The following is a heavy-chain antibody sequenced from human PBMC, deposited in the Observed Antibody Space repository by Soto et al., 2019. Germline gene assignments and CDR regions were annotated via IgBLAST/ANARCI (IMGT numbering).Heavy chain of an antibody. V-gene: IGHV3-7*01. Sequence: GGSLRLSCAASGFTFSSHWMSWVRQAPGKGLQWVANIKEDGGEKYYVDSVKGRFTISRDNAKNSLYLQMNSLGVEDTAMYYCANMVRGVVIRARFDFWGQGTLVTVSS. D-gene: IGHD3-10*01. J-gene: IGHJ4*02. CDR1: GFTFSSHW. CDR3: ANMVRGVVIRARFDF. CDR2: IKEDGGEK.